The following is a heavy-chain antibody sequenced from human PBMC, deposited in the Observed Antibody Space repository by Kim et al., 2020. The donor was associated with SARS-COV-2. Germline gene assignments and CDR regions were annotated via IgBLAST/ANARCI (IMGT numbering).Heavy chain of an antibody. J-gene: IGHJ3*02. CDR3: ARDIYDSSGSDAFDI. D-gene: IGHD3-22*01. CDR2: IIPIFGTA. V-gene: IGHV1-69*13. Sequence: SVKVSCKASGGTFSSYAISWVRQAPGQGLEWMGGIIPIFGTANYAQKFQGRVTITADESTSTAYMELSSLRSEDTAVYYCARDIYDSSGSDAFDIWGQGTMVTVSS. CDR1: GGTFSSYA.